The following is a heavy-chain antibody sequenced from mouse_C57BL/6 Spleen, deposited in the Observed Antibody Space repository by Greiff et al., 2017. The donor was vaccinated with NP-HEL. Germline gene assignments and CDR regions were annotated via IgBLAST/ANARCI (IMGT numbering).Heavy chain of an antibody. Sequence: QVQLKQSGAELVRPGASVKLSCKASGFTFTDYYINWVKQRPGQGLEWIARINPGSGTTYYNEKFKGRVTLTAEKTYSTAYMQLSSLTSEACAVYFCAREGYYGSSPWFAYWGQGTLVTVSA. CDR2: INPGSGTT. D-gene: IGHD1-1*01. CDR1: GFTFTDYY. V-gene: IGHV1-76*01. J-gene: IGHJ3*01. CDR3: AREGYYGSSPWFAY.